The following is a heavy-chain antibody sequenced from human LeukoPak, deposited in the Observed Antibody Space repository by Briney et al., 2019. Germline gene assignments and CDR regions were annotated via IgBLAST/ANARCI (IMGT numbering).Heavy chain of an antibody. J-gene: IGHJ4*02. CDR1: GFTLSSYW. D-gene: IGHD6-6*01. CDR3: ARPRRSSIAASDPFDY. Sequence: GGSLRLSCAASGFTLSSYWMSWVRQAPGKGLEWVANIKQDGSEKYYVDSVKGRFTISRDNAKNSLYLQMNSLRAEDTAVYYCARPRRSSIAASDPFDYWGQGTLVTVSS. V-gene: IGHV3-7*01. CDR2: IKQDGSEK.